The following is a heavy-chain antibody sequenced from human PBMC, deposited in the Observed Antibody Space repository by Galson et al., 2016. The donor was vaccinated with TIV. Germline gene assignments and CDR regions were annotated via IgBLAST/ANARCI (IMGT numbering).Heavy chain of an antibody. J-gene: IGHJ4*02. V-gene: IGHV3-33*01. CDR3: ARDPRLYGDYSLGYFDF. CDR1: GFTFSAFG. CDR2: IWYDGSDK. Sequence: SLRLSCAASGFTFSAFGMHWVRQAPGKGLEWVAVIWYDGSDKHYADSVKGRFTISRDNSKNTLYPQMNSLRAEDTAVYYCARDPRLYGDYSLGYFDFWGQGTLVTVSS. D-gene: IGHD4-17*01.